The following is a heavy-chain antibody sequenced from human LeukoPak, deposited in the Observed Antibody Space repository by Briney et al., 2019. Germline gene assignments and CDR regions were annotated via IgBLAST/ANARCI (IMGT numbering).Heavy chain of an antibody. CDR3: AKFGVYYDSSGYFDY. Sequence: GGSLRLSCAASGFTFSSYAMSWVRQAPGKGLEWVAVISGGGGSTYYEDSVEGRFTISRDNSKNTLYLQMNSLRAEDTAVYYCAKFGVYYDSSGYFDYWGQGTLVTVSS. D-gene: IGHD3-22*01. V-gene: IGHV3-23*01. CDR2: ISGGGGST. J-gene: IGHJ4*02. CDR1: GFTFSSYA.